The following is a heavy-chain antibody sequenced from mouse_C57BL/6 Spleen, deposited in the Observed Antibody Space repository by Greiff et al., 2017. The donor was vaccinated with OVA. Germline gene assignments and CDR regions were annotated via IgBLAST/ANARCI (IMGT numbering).Heavy chain of an antibody. CDR1: GYTFTTYP. CDR3: ARRGTYYGSSYDYFDY. CDR2: FHPYNDDT. Sequence: QVHVKQSGAELVKPGASVKMSCKASGYTFTTYPIEWMKQNHGKSLEWIGNFHPYNDDTKYNEKFKGKATLTVEKSSSTVYLELSRLTSDDSAVYYCARRGTYYGSSYDYFDYWGQGTTLTVSS. V-gene: IGHV1-47*01. J-gene: IGHJ2*01. D-gene: IGHD1-1*01.